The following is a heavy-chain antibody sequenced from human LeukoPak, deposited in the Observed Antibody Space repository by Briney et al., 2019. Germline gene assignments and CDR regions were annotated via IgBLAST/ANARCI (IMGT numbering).Heavy chain of an antibody. CDR3: ASSIAARPDGWYFDL. V-gene: IGHV3-7*01. D-gene: IGHD6-6*01. CDR2: IKQDGSEK. J-gene: IGHJ2*01. CDR1: GFTFSSYW. Sequence: PGGSLRLSCAASGFTFSSYWMSWVRQAPGKGLEWVANIKQDGSEKYYVDSVKGRFTISRDNAKNSLYLQMNSLRAEDTAVYYCASSIAARPDGWYFDLWGRGTLVTVSS.